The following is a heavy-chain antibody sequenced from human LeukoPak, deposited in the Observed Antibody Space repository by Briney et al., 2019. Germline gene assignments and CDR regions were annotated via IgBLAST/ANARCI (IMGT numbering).Heavy chain of an antibody. V-gene: IGHV1-69-2*01. D-gene: IGHD4-17*01. J-gene: IGHJ4*02. Sequence: GASVKVSCKVSGYTFTDYYMHWVQQAPGKGLEWMGLVDPEDGETIYAEKFQGRVTITADTSTDTAYMELSSLRSEDTAVYYCATGLGDFWNFDYWGPGTLVTVSS. CDR3: ATGLGDFWNFDY. CDR1: GYTFTDYY. CDR2: VDPEDGET.